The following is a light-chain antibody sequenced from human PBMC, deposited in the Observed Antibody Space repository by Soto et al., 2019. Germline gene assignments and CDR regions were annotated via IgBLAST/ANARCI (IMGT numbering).Light chain of an antibody. CDR2: DAS. CDR1: QNINSY. J-gene: IGKJ5*01. V-gene: IGKV1-33*01. CDR3: QQYENLPT. Sequence: DIQMTQSPSSLSSSVGDRLTITCQASQNINSYLNWYQQKPGRAPKLLIYDASNLEAGVPSRFRGSGSGTDFTFTISRMQPEDIATYYCQQYENLPTFGQGTRLEI.